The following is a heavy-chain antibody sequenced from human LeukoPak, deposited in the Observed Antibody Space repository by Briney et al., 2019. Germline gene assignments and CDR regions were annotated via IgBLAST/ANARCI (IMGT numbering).Heavy chain of an antibody. CDR3: AREPTRTFSWGVVVEGFDY. CDR1: GGTFSSYA. CDR2: IIPIFGTA. Sequence: ASVKVSCKASGGTFSSYAISWVRQTPGQGLEWMGGIIPIFGTANYAQKFQGRVTITADESTSTAYMELSSLRSEDTAVYYCAREPTRTFSWGVVVEGFDYWGQGTLVTVSS. D-gene: IGHD2-21*01. V-gene: IGHV1-69*13. J-gene: IGHJ4*02.